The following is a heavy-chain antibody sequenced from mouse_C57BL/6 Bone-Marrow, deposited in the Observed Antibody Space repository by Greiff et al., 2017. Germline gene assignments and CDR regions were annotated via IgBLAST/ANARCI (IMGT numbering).Heavy chain of an antibody. CDR3: ARLGIVTFDY. Sequence: VQLQQSGAELVMPGASVKLSCKASGYTFTSYWMHWVKQRPGQGLEWIGEIDPSDSYTNYNQKFKGKSTLTVDKSSSTAYMQLSSLTSEDSAVYYCARLGIVTFDYWGQGTTLTVSS. CDR2: IDPSDSYT. V-gene: IGHV1-69*01. D-gene: IGHD2-5*01. CDR1: GYTFTSYW. J-gene: IGHJ2*01.